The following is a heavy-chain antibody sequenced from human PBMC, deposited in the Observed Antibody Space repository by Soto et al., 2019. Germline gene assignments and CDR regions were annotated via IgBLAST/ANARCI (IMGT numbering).Heavy chain of an antibody. CDR2: IYYSGST. D-gene: IGHD5-12*01. CDR1: GGSISSGGYY. J-gene: IGHJ5*02. V-gene: IGHV4-31*03. Sequence: QVQLQESGPGLVKPSQTLSLTCTVSGGSISSGGYYWSWIRQHPGKGLAWIGYIYYSGSTYYNPSLKIRVTISVDTSKNQCSLKLSSVTAADTAVYYCARVRVATGFDPWGQGTLVTVSS. CDR3: ARVRVATGFDP.